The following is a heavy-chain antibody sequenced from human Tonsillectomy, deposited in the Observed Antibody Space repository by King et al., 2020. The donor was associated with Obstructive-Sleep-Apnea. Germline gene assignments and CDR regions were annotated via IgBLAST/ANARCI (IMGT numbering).Heavy chain of an antibody. Sequence: KLMQSGGGVVQPGRSLRLSGAASGFTLSNYAMHWVRQAPGKGLEWVAVISYDGSNKYYADSVKGRFTISRDNSKNTLYLQMNSLRAEDTAVYYCARDAGSGYDYLIDYWGQGTLVTVSS. V-gene: IGHV3-30*04. D-gene: IGHD5-12*01. J-gene: IGHJ4*02. CDR3: ARDAGSGYDYLIDY. CDR1: GFTLSNYA. CDR2: ISYDGSNK.